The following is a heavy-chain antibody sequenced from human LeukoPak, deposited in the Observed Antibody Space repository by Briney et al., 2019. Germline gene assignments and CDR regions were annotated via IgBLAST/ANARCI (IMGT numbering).Heavy chain of an antibody. CDR1: GFTFDDYG. D-gene: IGHD3-9*01. J-gene: IGHJ4*02. V-gene: IGHV3-20*01. CDR2: INWNGGST. CDR3: ARWPTGYYWPLDY. Sequence: GGSLRLSCAASGFTFDDYGMSWVRHAPGKGLEWVSGINWNGGSTGYADSVKGRFTISRGNAKNSLYLQMNSLRAEDTALYHCARWPTGYYWPLDYWGQGTLVTVSS.